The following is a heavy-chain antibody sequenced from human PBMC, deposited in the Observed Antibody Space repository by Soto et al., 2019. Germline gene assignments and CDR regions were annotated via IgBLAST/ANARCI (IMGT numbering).Heavy chain of an antibody. V-gene: IGHV4-30-2*01. Sequence: TSETLSLTCAVSGGSISSGGYSWSWIRQPPGKGLEWIGYIYHSGSTYYNPSLKSRVTISVDRSKNQFSLKLSSVTAADTAVYYCASTYYYDSSGPGVVDYWGQGTLVTVSS. CDR2: IYHSGST. J-gene: IGHJ4*02. CDR3: ASTYYYDSSGPGVVDY. D-gene: IGHD3-22*01. CDR1: GGSISSGGYS.